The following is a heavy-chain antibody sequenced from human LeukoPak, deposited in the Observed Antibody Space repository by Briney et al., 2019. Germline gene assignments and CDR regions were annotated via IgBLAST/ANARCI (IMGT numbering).Heavy chain of an antibody. Sequence: GGSLRLSCAASGFTFSSYGMSWVRQAPGKGLEWVANIKQDGSDKYYVDSVKGRFTISKDNAKNSLYLQMNSLRAEDTAVYYCARGRLDAGSFDYWGQGTLVTVSS. CDR1: GFTFSSYG. CDR2: IKQDGSDK. J-gene: IGHJ4*02. CDR3: ARGRLDAGSFDY. D-gene: IGHD3-10*01. V-gene: IGHV3-7*01.